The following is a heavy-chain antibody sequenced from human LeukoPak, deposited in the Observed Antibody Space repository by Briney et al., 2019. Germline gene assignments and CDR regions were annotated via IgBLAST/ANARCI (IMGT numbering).Heavy chain of an antibody. CDR3: ATVISSSLGGSSSSYY. J-gene: IGHJ4*02. Sequence: ASVKVSCKVSGYTLTELSMHWVRQAPGKGLEWMGGFDPEDGETIYAQKIQGRVTMTEDTSTDTAYMELSSLRSEDTAVYYCATVISSSLGGSSSSYYWGQGTLVTVSS. CDR1: GYTLTELS. CDR2: FDPEDGET. D-gene: IGHD6-6*01. V-gene: IGHV1-24*01.